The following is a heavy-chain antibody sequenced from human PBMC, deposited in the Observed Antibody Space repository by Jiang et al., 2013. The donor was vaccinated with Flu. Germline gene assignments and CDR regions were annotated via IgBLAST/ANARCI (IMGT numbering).Heavy chain of an antibody. CDR3: ARGGSRWGYYDSSGYSSSLSYWYFDL. Sequence: GAEVKKPGSSVKVSCKASGGTFSSYAISWVRQAPGQGLEWMGGIIPIFGTANYAQKFQGRVTITADESTSTAYMELSSLRSEDTAVYYCARGGSRWGYYDSSGYSSSLSYWYFDLWGRGTLVTVSS. CDR2: IIPIFGTA. V-gene: IGHV1-69*01. D-gene: IGHD3-22*01. CDR1: GGTFSSYA. J-gene: IGHJ2*01.